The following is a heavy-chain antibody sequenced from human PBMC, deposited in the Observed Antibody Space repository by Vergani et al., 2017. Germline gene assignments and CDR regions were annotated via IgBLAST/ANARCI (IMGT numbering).Heavy chain of an antibody. J-gene: IGHJ4*02. Sequence: QLVESGGGLVQPGRSLRLSCAASGFTFDDYAMHWVRQAPGKGLEWVSAINWNSETITYADSVKGRFTISRDNAKNSLSLEMKSLRPEDAALYYCTRDRLDDSYAYFDYWGQGTLVTVSP. V-gene: IGHV3-9*01. CDR3: TRDRLDDSYAYFDY. D-gene: IGHD3-16*01. CDR2: INWNSETI. CDR1: GFTFDDYA.